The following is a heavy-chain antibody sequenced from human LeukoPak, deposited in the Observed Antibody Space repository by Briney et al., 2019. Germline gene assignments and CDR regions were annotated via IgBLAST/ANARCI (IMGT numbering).Heavy chain of an antibody. D-gene: IGHD5-24*01. Sequence: ASVKVSCKASGYTFTDYYMHWVRQAPGQGLEWMGWINPNSGGTNYAQKFQGRVTMTRDTSISTAYLELSRLRSDGTAVYYCARWLQPYYYYGMDVWGQGTTVTVSS. CDR3: ARWLQPYYYYGMDV. CDR1: GYTFTDYY. CDR2: INPNSGGT. J-gene: IGHJ6*02. V-gene: IGHV1-2*02.